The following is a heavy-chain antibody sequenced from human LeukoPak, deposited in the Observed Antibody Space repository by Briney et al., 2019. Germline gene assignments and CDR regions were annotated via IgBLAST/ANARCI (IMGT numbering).Heavy chain of an antibody. CDR1: GFTFSSYA. CDR2: ISGSGGST. V-gene: IGHV3-23*01. Sequence: GGSLRLSCAASGFTFSSYAMNWVRQAPGKGLEWVSAISGSGGSTYYADSVKGRFTISRDNSKNTLYLQMNSLRAEDTAVYYCAREGMAYYYYGMDVWGQGTTVTVSS. CDR3: AREGMAYYYYGMDV. J-gene: IGHJ6*02. D-gene: IGHD5-24*01.